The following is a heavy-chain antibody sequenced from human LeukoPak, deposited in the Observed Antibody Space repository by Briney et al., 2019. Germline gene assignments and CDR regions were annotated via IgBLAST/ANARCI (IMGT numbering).Heavy chain of an antibody. V-gene: IGHV4-59*08. CDR2: IYYSGST. D-gene: IGHD2-21*02. Sequence: SETLSLTCTVSGDSISDYYWNWIRQPPGKGLEWIGYIYYSGSTNYSPSLKSRVTISLDTSKNQFSLKLTSVTAADTAIYYCARRHKVPAPRAGDAFDIWGQGTMVTVSS. CDR3: ARRHKVPAPRAGDAFDI. J-gene: IGHJ3*02. CDR1: GDSISDYY.